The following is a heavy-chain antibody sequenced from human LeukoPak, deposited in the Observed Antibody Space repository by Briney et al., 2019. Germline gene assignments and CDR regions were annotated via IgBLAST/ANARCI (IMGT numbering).Heavy chain of an antibody. CDR1: GGTFSSYA. V-gene: IGHV1-69*04. CDR3: ASARMDSSSWYSP. CDR2: IIPILGIA. D-gene: IGHD6-13*01. J-gene: IGHJ3*01. Sequence: ASVKVSCKASGGTFSSYAISWVRQAPGQGLEWMGRIIPILGIANYAQKFQGRVTITADKSTSTAYMELSSLRSEDTAVYYCASARMDSSSWYSPWGQGTMVTVSS.